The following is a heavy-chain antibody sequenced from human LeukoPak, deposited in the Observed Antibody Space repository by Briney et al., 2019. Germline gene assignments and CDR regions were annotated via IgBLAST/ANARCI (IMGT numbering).Heavy chain of an antibody. V-gene: IGHV1-46*01. J-gene: IGHJ4*02. CDR2: INPSGGST. CDR1: GYTFTSYY. CDR3: ARDLTEDSSGYHLFPPFDY. Sequence: ASVKVSCKASGYTFTSYYMHWVRQAPGQGLEWMGIINPSGGSTSYAQKFQGRVTMTRDTSTSTVCMELSSLRSEDTAVYYCARDLTEDSSGYHLFPPFDYWGQGTLVTVSS. D-gene: IGHD3-22*01.